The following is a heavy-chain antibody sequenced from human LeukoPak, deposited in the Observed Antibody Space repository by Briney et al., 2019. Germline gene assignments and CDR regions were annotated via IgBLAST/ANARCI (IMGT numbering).Heavy chain of an antibody. CDR2: IIPILGIA. CDR1: GGTFSSYA. CDR3: ARDVHGNNPFDS. V-gene: IGHV1-69*04. D-gene: IGHD1-14*01. Sequence: ASVKVSCKASGGTFSSYAISWVRQAPGQGLEWMGRIIPILGIANYAQKFQGRVTITADKSTSTAYMELSSLRADDTAVYYCARDVHGNNPFDSWGQGTLVTVSS. J-gene: IGHJ4*02.